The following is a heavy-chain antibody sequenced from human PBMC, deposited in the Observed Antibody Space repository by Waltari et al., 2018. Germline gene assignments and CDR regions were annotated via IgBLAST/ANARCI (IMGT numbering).Heavy chain of an antibody. CDR2: IIPIFGKP. D-gene: IGHD3-9*01. J-gene: IGHJ6*02. V-gene: IGHV1-69*18. CDR3: TRERLDYYFYYGMDV. CDR1: GGTSNTYT. Sequence: QVQLVQSGGEVKKPGSSVKISCRASGGTSNTYTISWVRQAPGQGLEWLGKIIPIFGKPSYEQKFQGRVTITADESPTTVYMELSSLRSEDTAVYFCTRERLDYYFYYGMDVWGQGTTVTVSS.